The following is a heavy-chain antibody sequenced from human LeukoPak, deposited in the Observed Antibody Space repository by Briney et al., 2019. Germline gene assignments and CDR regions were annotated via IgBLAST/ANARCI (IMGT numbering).Heavy chain of an antibody. D-gene: IGHD1-7*01. CDR3: ASPSYNWNYQSYYYYGMDV. Sequence: ASVKVSCKASGYTFTRYGISWVRQAPGQGLEWLGWISAYNGNTNYAQKLQGRVTMTTDTSTSTAYMELRSLRSDDTAVYYCASPSYNWNYQSYYYYGMDVWGQGTTVTVSS. J-gene: IGHJ6*02. CDR2: ISAYNGNT. CDR1: GYTFTRYG. V-gene: IGHV1-18*01.